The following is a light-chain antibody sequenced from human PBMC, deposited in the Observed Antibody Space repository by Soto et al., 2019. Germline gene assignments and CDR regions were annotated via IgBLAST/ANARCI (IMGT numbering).Light chain of an antibody. Sequence: QSVLTQPASVSGSPGQTITISCTGTSSDIGGYNAVSWYQHHPGKAPKLIIYEVTHRPSGVSDRFSASKSGNTASLTISGLQAEEEADYYCNSFRVSHLYVFGTGTKVTGL. V-gene: IGLV2-14*01. CDR1: SSDIGGYNA. CDR2: EVT. CDR3: NSFRVSHLYV. J-gene: IGLJ1*01.